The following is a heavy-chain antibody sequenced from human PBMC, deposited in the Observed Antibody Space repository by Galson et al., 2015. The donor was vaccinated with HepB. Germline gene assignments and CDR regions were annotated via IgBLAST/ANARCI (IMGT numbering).Heavy chain of an antibody. Sequence: QSGAEVKKPGESLKISCKGFGHSFTSYWIGWVRQMPGKGLEWMGIIYPGDSDTRYSPSLQGQVTMLADKYTGTAYLQWSSLKASDTAMYYCARRLSGYTLGFFDYWGQGTLVTVSS. CDR3: ARRLSGYTLGFFDY. CDR1: GHSFTSYW. D-gene: IGHD5-12*01. V-gene: IGHV5-51*01. CDR2: IYPGDSDT. J-gene: IGHJ4*02.